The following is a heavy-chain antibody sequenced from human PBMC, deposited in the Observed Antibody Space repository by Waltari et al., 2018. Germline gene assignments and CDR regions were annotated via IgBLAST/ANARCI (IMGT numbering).Heavy chain of an antibody. V-gene: IGHV1-8*01. Sequence: QVQLVQSGAEVKKPGASVKVPCKASGYTCTSYDINGVRQATGKGLEWMGWMNPNSGNTGYAQKFQGRVTMTRNTSISTAYMELSSLRSEDTAVYYCARALYYYGMDVWGQGTTVTVSS. CDR3: ARALYYYGMDV. CDR1: GYTCTSYD. J-gene: IGHJ6*02. CDR2: MNPNSGNT.